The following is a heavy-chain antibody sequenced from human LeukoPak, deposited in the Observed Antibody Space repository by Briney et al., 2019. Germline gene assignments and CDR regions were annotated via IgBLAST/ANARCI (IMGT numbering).Heavy chain of an antibody. Sequence: AGGSLRLSCAASEFTFSSAYMSWVRQAPGKGLEWVGRIKSKIDGGTTDYAAPVKGRFTMSRDDSRNTLYLQMNGLKTEDTAVYYCTTDPAPESDYDFWSGYYTSDYWGQGTLVTVSS. CDR1: EFTFSSAY. D-gene: IGHD3-3*01. CDR3: TTDPAPESDYDFWSGYYTSDY. J-gene: IGHJ4*02. V-gene: IGHV3-15*01. CDR2: IKSKIDGGTT.